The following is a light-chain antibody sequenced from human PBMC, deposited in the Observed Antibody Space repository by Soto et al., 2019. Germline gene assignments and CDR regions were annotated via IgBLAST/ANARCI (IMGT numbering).Light chain of an antibody. J-gene: IGLJ1*01. CDR1: SSNIGAGYE. Sequence: QAVVTQPPSVSEAPGQRVTIYCTGSSSNIGAGYEAHWYQQVPGTAPKLLIYENNNRPSGVPDRFSGSKSGTLASLAITGLQAEDEAEYYCQSYDSSLSGYVFGIGTKVTVL. CDR2: ENN. CDR3: QSYDSSLSGYV. V-gene: IGLV1-40*01.